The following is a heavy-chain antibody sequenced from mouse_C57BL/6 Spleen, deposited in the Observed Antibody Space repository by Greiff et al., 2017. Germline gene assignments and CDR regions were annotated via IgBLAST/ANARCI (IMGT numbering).Heavy chain of an antibody. CDR2: IEPNSGGT. CDR3: ARDYYGSSSLAY. V-gene: IGHV1-72*01. J-gene: IGHJ3*01. D-gene: IGHD1-1*01. CDR1: GYTFTSYW. Sequence: QVQLQQPGAELVKPGASVKLSCKASGYTFTSYWMHWVKQRPGRGLEWIGRIEPNSGGTKYNEKFKSKATLTVDKPSSTAYMQLSSLTSEDSAVYYCARDYYGSSSLAYWGQGTLVTVSA.